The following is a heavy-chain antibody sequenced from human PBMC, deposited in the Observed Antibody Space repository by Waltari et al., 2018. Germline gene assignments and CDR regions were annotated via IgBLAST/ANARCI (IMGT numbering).Heavy chain of an antibody. J-gene: IGHJ4*02. D-gene: IGHD1-26*01. CDR2: ISTATGNP. Sequence: QVQLVQSESELKKPGASVKIACKASGYPSTNFAIDWLRQAPGQGLEWMGWISTATGNPTYARDFTGRFDFSLDTSVSTAYLQISSLKTEDTAVYFCARDRVVGATDWGYWGQGTLVTVSS. V-gene: IGHV7-4-1*02. CDR3: ARDRVVGATDWGY. CDR1: GYPSTNFA.